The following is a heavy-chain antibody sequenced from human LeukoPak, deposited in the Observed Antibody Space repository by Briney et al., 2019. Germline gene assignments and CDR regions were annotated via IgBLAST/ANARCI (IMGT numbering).Heavy chain of an antibody. D-gene: IGHD1-26*01. CDR3: ARGPVGVSLRYYFDY. V-gene: IGHV4-34*01. Sequence: PSETLSLTCAVYGGSFSGYYWSWIRQPPGKGLEWIGEINHSGSTNYNPSLKSRVTISVDTSKNQFSLKLSSVTAADTAVYYCARGPVGVSLRYYFDYWGQGTLVTVSS. J-gene: IGHJ4*02. CDR1: GGSFSGYY. CDR2: INHSGST.